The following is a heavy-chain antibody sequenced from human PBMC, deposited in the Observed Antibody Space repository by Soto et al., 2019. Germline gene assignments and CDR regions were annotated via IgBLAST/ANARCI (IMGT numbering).Heavy chain of an antibody. J-gene: IGHJ6*02. Sequence: SETLSLTCAVYGGSFSGYYWSWIRQPPGKGLEWIGEINHSGSTNYNPSLKSRVTISVDTSKNQFSLKLSSVTAADTAVYYCARDGPWIQLWGVWGQGTTVT. CDR1: GGSFSGYY. CDR2: INHSGST. V-gene: IGHV4-34*01. CDR3: ARDGPWIQLWGV. D-gene: IGHD5-18*01.